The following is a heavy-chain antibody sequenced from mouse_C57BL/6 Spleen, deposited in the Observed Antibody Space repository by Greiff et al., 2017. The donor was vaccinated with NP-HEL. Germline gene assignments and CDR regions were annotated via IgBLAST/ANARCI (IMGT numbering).Heavy chain of an antibody. J-gene: IGHJ3*01. D-gene: IGHD2-4*01. CDR3: ARWGYDYDGGFAY. Sequence: QVQLQQPGAELVKPGASVKMSCKASGYTFTSYWITWVKQRPGQGLEWIGYIYPGSGSTNYNEKFKSKATLTVDTSSSTAYMQLSSLTSEDSAVYYCARWGYDYDGGFAYWGQGTLVTVSA. V-gene: IGHV1-55*01. CDR1: GYTFTSYW. CDR2: IYPGSGST.